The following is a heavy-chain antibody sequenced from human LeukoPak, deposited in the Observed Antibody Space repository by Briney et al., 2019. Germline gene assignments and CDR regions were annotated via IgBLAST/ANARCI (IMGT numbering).Heavy chain of an antibody. V-gene: IGHV3-23*01. D-gene: IGHD6-19*01. CDR1: GFTFSSYA. Sequence: TGGSLRLSCAASGFTFSSYAMNWVRQAPGKGLEWVSAISGSGGSTYYADSAKGRFTISRDNSKNTLYLQMNSLRAEDTAVYYCAKGRQWLEDFDYRGQGTLVTVSS. J-gene: IGHJ4*02. CDR2: ISGSGGST. CDR3: AKGRQWLEDFDY.